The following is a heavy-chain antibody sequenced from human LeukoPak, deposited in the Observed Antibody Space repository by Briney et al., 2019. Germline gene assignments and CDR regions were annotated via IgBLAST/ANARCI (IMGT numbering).Heavy chain of an antibody. CDR2: IYDTGST. J-gene: IGHJ4*02. CDR1: GGSISGSF. V-gene: IGHV4-59*08. CDR3: AKGGSPRFDY. D-gene: IGHD3-16*01. Sequence: SETLSLTCTVSGGSISGSFWSWIRQPPGKGLGWIGYIYDTGSTNYNPSLKSRVTMSVDTSKNQFSLKLSSVTAADTAVYYCAKGGSPRFDYWGRGTLVTVSS.